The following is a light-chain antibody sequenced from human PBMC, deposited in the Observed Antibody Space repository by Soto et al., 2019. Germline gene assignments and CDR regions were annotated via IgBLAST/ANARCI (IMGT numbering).Light chain of an antibody. CDR2: DAS. J-gene: IGKJ1*01. CDR1: QSIDKK. CDR3: QQYDLYWT. V-gene: IGKV1-5*01. Sequence: DIQLTQSPSTQSASVGDRVTITCRASQSIDKKVAWYQQKPGKAPKLLIFDASTLETGVPLRFSGSGFGTEFSLSINSLQPEDFGTYFCQQYDLYWTFGQGTKVEI.